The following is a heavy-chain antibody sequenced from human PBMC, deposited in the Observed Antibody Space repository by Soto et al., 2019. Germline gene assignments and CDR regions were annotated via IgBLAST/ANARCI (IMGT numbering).Heavy chain of an antibody. V-gene: IGHV2-5*02. CDR1: GFSLSTSGVG. CDR3: AHTPTVTGGFDY. Sequence: QITLKESGPTLVKPTQTLTLTCTFSGFSLSTSGVGVGWIRQPPGKSLEWLALIYWDDDKPNSPSLKSRLIITKDTSKNQVVLTVNNMDPVDTATYSCAHTPTVTGGFDYWGQGTLVTVSS. J-gene: IGHJ4*02. D-gene: IGHD4-17*01. CDR2: IYWDDDK.